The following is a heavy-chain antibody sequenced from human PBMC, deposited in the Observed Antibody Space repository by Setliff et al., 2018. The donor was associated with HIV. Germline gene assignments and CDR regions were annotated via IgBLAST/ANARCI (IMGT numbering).Heavy chain of an antibody. CDR3: ARDLGYCTNGACPLTAEGAFDI. J-gene: IGHJ3*02. D-gene: IGHD2-8*01. CDR2: VIPILGMT. Sequence: SVKVSCKASGGTFNNYTITWVRQAPGQGLEWMGRVIPILGMTNYAQKFQGRVTITADKSTSTAYMELISLRSEDTAMYYCARDLGYCTNGACPLTAEGAFDIWGQGTMVTVSS. V-gene: IGHV1-69*04. CDR1: GGTFNNYT.